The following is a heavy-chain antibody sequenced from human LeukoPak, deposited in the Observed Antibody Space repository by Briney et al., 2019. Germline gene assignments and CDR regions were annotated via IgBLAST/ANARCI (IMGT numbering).Heavy chain of an antibody. D-gene: IGHD2-8*01. CDR2: IYHSGST. Sequence: SGTLSLTCAVSGGSISISNWWSWVRQPPGKGLEWIGEIYHSGSTNYNPPLKSRVTISVDKSKNQFSLKLSSVTAADTAVYYCARASTNSRYYYYGMDVWGQGTTVTVSS. J-gene: IGHJ6*02. CDR3: ARASTNSRYYYYGMDV. V-gene: IGHV4-4*02. CDR1: GGSISISNW.